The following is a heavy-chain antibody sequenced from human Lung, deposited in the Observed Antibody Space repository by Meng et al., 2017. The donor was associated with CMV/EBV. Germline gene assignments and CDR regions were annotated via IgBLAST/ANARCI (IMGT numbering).Heavy chain of an antibody. V-gene: IGHV1-46*01. CDR3: ARVLAAAGTGSGWDYYYYGMDV. J-gene: IGHJ6*02. D-gene: IGHD6-13*01. CDR1: GYTFTSYY. CDR2: INPSGGST. Sequence: ASVXVSCKASGYTFTSYYMHWVRQAPGQGLEWMGIINPSGGSTSYAQKFQGRVTMTRDTSTSTVYMELSSLRSEDTAVYYCARVLAAAGTGSGWDYYYYGMDVXGQGXTVTVSS.